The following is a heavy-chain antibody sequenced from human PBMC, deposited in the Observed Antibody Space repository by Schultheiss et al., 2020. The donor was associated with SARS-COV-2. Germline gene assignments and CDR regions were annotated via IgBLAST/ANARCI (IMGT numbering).Heavy chain of an antibody. CDR3: AKDRGYYDTHYGMDV. Sequence: SLRLSCAASGFTFDNYAMHWVRQAPGKGLEWVSGISWNSGSIGYADSVKGRFTISRDNAKNTLYLQMNSLRAEDTAVYYCAKDRGYYDTHYGMDVWGQGTTVTVSS. D-gene: IGHD3-22*01. V-gene: IGHV3-9*01. J-gene: IGHJ6*02. CDR2: ISWNSGSI. CDR1: GFTFDNYA.